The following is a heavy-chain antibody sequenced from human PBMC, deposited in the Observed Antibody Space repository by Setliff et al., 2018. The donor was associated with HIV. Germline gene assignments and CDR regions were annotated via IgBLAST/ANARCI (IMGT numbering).Heavy chain of an antibody. CDR1: GFTFTSYA. CDR3: AKELAASGLGYFDS. D-gene: IGHD3-22*01. J-gene: IGHJ4*02. V-gene: IGHV3-23*01. Sequence: PGGSLRLSCAASGFTFTSYAMNWVRQAPGKGLEWVSSISGSGSTTYYADSVKGRLTISRDNSQNALYLHMNRLRAEDTAVYYCAKELAASGLGYFDSWGRGILFTVSS. CDR2: ISGSGSTT.